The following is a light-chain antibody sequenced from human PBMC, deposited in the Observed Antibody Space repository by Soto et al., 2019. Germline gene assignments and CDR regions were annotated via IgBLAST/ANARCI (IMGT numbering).Light chain of an antibody. CDR2: GAF. V-gene: IGKV3-15*01. CDR3: QQYSDWPLT. CDR1: QTVRNSN. Sequence: EIVLTQSPATLSLSPGERATLSCRASQTVRNSNLAWYQQKPGQAPRVLIDGAFTRATGIPTRFSGSGSGTEFTLTISSLQSEEFAVYYCQQYSDWPLTFGGGTKVEI. J-gene: IGKJ4*01.